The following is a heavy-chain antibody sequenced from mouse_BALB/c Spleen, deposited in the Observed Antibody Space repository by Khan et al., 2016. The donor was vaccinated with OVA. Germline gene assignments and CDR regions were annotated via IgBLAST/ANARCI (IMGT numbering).Heavy chain of an antibody. CDR3: AIKDFPYDYDDDWYFDV. D-gene: IGHD2-4*01. V-gene: IGHV3-1*02. CDR2: IHYSGST. CDR1: GYSITSGYN. J-gene: IGHJ1*01. Sequence: EVKLLESGPDLVKPSQSLSLTCTVSGYSITSGYNWHWIRQFPGNKLEWMGYIHYSGSTNYNPSLKSRISITRDISKNQFFLQLNSVTTEDTATYFCAIKDFPYDYDDDWYFDVWGAGTTVTVSS.